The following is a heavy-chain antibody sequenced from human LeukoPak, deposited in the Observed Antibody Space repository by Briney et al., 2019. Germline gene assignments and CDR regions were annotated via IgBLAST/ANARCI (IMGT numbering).Heavy chain of an antibody. CDR2: ISYDGSNK. CDR1: GFNFSSYA. V-gene: IGHV3-30-3*01. CDR3: ARDLAATGTLIDS. J-gene: IGHJ4*02. D-gene: IGHD6-13*01. Sequence: GGSLRLSCAASGFNFSSYAMHWVRQAPGKGQEWVAVISYDGSNKHYADSVKGRFTVSRDKSKNTLYLQMNSLRAEDTAVYYCARDLAATGTLIDSWGQGTLVTVSS.